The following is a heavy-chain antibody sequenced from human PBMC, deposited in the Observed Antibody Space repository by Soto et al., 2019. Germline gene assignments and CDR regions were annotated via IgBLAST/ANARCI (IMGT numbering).Heavy chain of an antibody. CDR3: ARDFDSSSWYRLDH. V-gene: IGHV4-4*07. Sequence: SETLSLTCTVSGGSIRTYYWSWIRQPAGKGLEWIGRIYTSGTANYSPSLKGRVIMAVDTAKNQLSLKVTSVTAADTAVYYCARDFDSSSWYRLDHWGQGTLVTV. CDR1: GGSIRTYY. CDR2: IYTSGTA. D-gene: IGHD6-13*01. J-gene: IGHJ4*02.